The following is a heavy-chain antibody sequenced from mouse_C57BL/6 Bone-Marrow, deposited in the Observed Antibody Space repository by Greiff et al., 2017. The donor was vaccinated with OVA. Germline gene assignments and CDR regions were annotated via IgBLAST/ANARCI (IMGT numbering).Heavy chain of an antibody. Sequence: QVQLQQPGAELVKPGASVKLSCKASGYTFTSYWMHWVKQRPGRGLEWIGRIDPNRGGTKYNEKFKSKATLTVDKPSSTAYMQLSSLPSEDSAVYYCARSDWDGPHWYFDVWGTGTTVTVSS. D-gene: IGHD4-1*01. CDR3: ARSDWDGPHWYFDV. CDR1: GYTFTSYW. CDR2: IDPNRGGT. J-gene: IGHJ1*03. V-gene: IGHV1-72*01.